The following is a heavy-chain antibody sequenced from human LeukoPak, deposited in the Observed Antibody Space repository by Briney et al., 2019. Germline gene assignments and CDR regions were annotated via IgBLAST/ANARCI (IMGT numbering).Heavy chain of an antibody. V-gene: IGHV3-23*01. CDR1: GFIFSSCA. CDR3: ARSSYYCFDY. D-gene: IGHD2-21*01. CDR2: ISGSGGST. Sequence: GGSLRLSCAASGFIFSSCAMNWVRQGPGKGLEWVSGISGSGGSTYFADSVKGRFTISRDNAKNSLYLQMNSLRAEDTAVYYCARSSYYCFDYWGQGTLVTVSS. J-gene: IGHJ4*02.